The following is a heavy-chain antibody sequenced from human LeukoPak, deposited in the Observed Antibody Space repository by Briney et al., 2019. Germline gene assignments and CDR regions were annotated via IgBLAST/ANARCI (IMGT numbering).Heavy chain of an antibody. J-gene: IGHJ4*02. CDR3: TRSGYCSGGNCNSYFDS. D-gene: IGHD2-15*01. CDR1: GFTFSTYW. V-gene: IGHV3-74*01. Sequence: GTSLRLSCAASGFTFSTYWMHWVRQAPGKGLVWVSRINSDETTTRYADSVKGRFTISRDNAKSTLYLEMNSLRAEDTAVYYCTRSGYCSGGNCNSYFDSWGQGTLVTVS. CDR2: INSDETTT.